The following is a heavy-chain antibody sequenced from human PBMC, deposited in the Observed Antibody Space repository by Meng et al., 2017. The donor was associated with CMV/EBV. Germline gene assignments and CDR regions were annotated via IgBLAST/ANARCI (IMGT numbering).Heavy chain of an antibody. CDR3: AKLAGSSWYGSYFDY. V-gene: IGHV3-48*03. CDR1: GFTFSSYE. Sequence: GGSLRLSCAASGFTFSSYEMNWVRQAPGKGLEWVSYISSSGSTIYYADSVKGRFTISRDNAKNSLYLQMNSLRAEDTAVYYCAKLAGSSWYGSYFDYWGQGTLVTVSS. D-gene: IGHD6-13*01. J-gene: IGHJ4*02. CDR2: ISSSGSTI.